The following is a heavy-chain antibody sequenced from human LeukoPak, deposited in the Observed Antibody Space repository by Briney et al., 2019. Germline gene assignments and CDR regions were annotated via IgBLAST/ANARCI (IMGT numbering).Heavy chain of an antibody. CDR3: ARDRTLRSTGWGDEWFDS. CDR2: ISAYNGNR. Sequence: ASVKVSCKSSGYTFTNYGISWVRQAPGQGREWMGWISAYNGNRNYAQKFEGRVSMTTDTSTSTAYMELRSLRFGDTAVYYCARDRTLRSTGWGDEWFDSWGQGTLVTVSS. D-gene: IGHD3-16*01. V-gene: IGHV1-18*01. CDR1: GYTFTNYG. J-gene: IGHJ5*01.